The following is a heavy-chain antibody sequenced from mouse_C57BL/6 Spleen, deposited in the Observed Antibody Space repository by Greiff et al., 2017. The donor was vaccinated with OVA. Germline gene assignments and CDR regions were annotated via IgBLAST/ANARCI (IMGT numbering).Heavy chain of an antibody. CDR1: GYTFPSYW. J-gene: IGHJ3*01. D-gene: IGHD2-12*01. CDR2: IDPSDSYT. Sequence: QVQLKQSGAELVRPGTSVKLSCKASGYTFPSYWMHWVKQRPGQGLEWIGVIDPSDSYTNYNQKFKGKATLTVDTSSSTAYMQLSSLTSEDSAVYYCAKGDYYRFAYWGQGTLVTVSA. V-gene: IGHV1-59*01. CDR3: AKGDYYRFAY.